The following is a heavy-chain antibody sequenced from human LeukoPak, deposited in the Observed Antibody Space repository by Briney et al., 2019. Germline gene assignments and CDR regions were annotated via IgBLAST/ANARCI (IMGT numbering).Heavy chain of an antibody. D-gene: IGHD3-10*01. J-gene: IGHJ3*02. CDR2: INSDGSST. V-gene: IGHV3-74*01. CDR1: GFTFSSYW. Sequence: GGSLRLSCAASGFTFSSYWMHWVRQAPGKGLVWVSRINSDGSSTSYADSVKGRFTISRDNAKNTLYLQMNSLRAEDTAVYYCARDRYYGSGSYYKPSDAFDIWGQGTMVTVSS. CDR3: ARDRYYGSGSYYKPSDAFDI.